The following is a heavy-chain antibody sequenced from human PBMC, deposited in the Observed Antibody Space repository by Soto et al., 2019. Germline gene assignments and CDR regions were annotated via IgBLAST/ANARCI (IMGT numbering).Heavy chain of an antibody. CDR2: ISAYNGNT. CDR1: GYTFTSYG. V-gene: IGHV1-18*01. CDR3: AMVDVYVTPSPQDV. Sequence: GASVKVSCKASGYTFTSYGISWVRQAPGQGLEWMGWISAYNGNTNYAQNLQGGLTLTTDTSTTTAYMELRSLRSNDTAIYYCAMVDVYVTPSPQDVWGQGTTVTVSS. J-gene: IGHJ6*02. D-gene: IGHD3-16*01.